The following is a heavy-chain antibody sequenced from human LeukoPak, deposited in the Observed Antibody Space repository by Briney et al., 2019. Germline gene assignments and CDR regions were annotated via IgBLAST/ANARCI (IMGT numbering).Heavy chain of an antibody. D-gene: IGHD6-19*01. CDR3: AGGVGEAVSGTSVPKTNYFHY. J-gene: IGHJ4*01. CDR1: GGSFSGYY. Sequence: PSETLSLTCAVYGGSFSGYYWSWIRQPPGKGLEWIGEINHSGSTNYNPSLKSRVTISVDTSKNQFSLKLSSVNAADTALYYFAGGVGEAVSGTSVPKTNYFHYWGQASLVTV. V-gene: IGHV4-34*01. CDR2: INHSGST.